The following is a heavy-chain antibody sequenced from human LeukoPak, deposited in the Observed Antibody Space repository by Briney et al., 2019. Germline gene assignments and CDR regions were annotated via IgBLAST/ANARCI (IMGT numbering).Heavy chain of an antibody. CDR1: GFTFSSYG. D-gene: IGHD3-10*01. Sequence: GGSLRLSCAASGFTFSSYGMHWVRQAPGKGLEWVAFIRYDGSNKYYADSVKGRFTISRDNSKNTLYLQMNSLRAEDTAVYYCAKDGTYYYGSGSAYSYYYYYMDVWGKGTTVTVSS. CDR2: IRYDGSNK. CDR3: AKDGTYYYGSGSAYSYYYYYMDV. V-gene: IGHV3-30*02. J-gene: IGHJ6*03.